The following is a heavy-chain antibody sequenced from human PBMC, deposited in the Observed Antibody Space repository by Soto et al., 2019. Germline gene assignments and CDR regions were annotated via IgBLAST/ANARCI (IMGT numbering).Heavy chain of an antibody. CDR2: ISYDGSNK. CDR3: AKGFSYSVIDY. V-gene: IGHV3-30*18. CDR1: GFTFSTYG. D-gene: IGHD5-18*01. J-gene: IGHJ4*02. Sequence: QVQLVESGGGVVQPGRSLRLSCAASGFTFSTYGMHWVRQAPGKGLEWVAVISYDGSNKYYADSVKGRFTISRDNSKNTLYLQMSSLRAADTAVYYCAKGFSYSVIDYWGQGTLVTLSS.